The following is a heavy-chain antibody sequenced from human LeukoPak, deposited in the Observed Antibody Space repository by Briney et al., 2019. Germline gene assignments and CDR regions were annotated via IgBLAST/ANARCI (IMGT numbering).Heavy chain of an antibody. Sequence: GGSLRLSCAASGFTFSSYAMHWVRQAPGKGLEWVAVISYDGSNKYYADSVKGRFTISRDNSKNTLYLQMNSLRAEDTAVYYCAGEGYSSSLNDYWGQGTLVTVSS. J-gene: IGHJ4*02. V-gene: IGHV3-30-3*01. CDR1: GFTFSSYA. CDR2: ISYDGSNK. CDR3: AGEGYSSSLNDY. D-gene: IGHD6-13*01.